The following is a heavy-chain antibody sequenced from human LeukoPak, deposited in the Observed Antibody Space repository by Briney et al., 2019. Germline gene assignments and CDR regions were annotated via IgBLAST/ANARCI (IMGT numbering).Heavy chain of an antibody. V-gene: IGHV5-51*01. CDR2: IYPGDSDT. J-gene: IGHJ4*02. Sequence: GESLKISCKGSGYSFTSYWIGWVRQMPGKGLEWMGIIYPGDSDTRYSPSFQGQVTISADKSISTAYLQWSSLKASDTAMYYCAGLEGYYDSSGYCDYWGQGTLVTVSS. CDR1: GYSFTSYW. D-gene: IGHD3-22*01. CDR3: AGLEGYYDSSGYCDY.